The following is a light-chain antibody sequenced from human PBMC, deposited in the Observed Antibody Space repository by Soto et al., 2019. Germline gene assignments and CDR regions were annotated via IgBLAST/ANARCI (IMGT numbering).Light chain of an antibody. CDR2: GAS. V-gene: IGKV3-20*01. Sequence: EIVMTQSPATLSVSPGERATLSCRASQSVRSNLAWYQQKPGQAPRLLIYGASSRATGIPDRFSGSGSGTDFTLTISRLEPEDFAVYYCQQYGSSPPITFGQGTRLEI. CDR3: QQYGSSPPIT. CDR1: QSVRSN. J-gene: IGKJ5*01.